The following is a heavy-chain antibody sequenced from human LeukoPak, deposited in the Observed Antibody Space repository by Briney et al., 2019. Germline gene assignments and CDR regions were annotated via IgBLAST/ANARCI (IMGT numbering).Heavy chain of an antibody. V-gene: IGHV4-59*01. CDR2: IYYSGST. D-gene: IGHD6-19*01. Sequence: PSETLSLTCTVSGGSISSYYWSWIRQPPGKGLEWIRYIYYSGSTNYNPSLKSRVTISVDTSKNQFSLKLSSVTAADTAVYYCARHKGQWLASDAFDIWGQGTMVTVSS. CDR3: ARHKGQWLASDAFDI. CDR1: GGSISSYY. J-gene: IGHJ3*02.